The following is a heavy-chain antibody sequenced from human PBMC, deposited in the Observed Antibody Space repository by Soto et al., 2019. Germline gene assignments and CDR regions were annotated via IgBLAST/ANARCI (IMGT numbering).Heavy chain of an antibody. CDR1: GGSISSGGYY. V-gene: IGHV4-31*03. CDR2: IYDSGST. CDR3: ARSVLGAGNWFDP. J-gene: IGHJ5*02. Sequence: QVQLQESGPGLVKPSQTLSLTCTVSGGSISSGGYYWRWIRQHPGKGLEWIGYIYDSGSTYYHPSRKRRLTLSEDTLKNQFSLKLSSVTAADTGGYYCARSVLGAGNWFDPWGQGTLVTVSS.